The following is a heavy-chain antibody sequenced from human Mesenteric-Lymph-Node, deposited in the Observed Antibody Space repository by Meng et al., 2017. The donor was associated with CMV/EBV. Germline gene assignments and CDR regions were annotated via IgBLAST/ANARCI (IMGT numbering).Heavy chain of an antibody. V-gene: IGHV1-2*06. CDR1: GYTFNGYY. J-gene: IGHJ4*02. Sequence: SGYTFNGYYMHWGRQAPGQGLEWMGRINTNSGGTNYAQKFQGRVTMTRDTSISTAYMELSRLRSDDTAVYYCARAQYYYGSGSPPSDYWGQGTLVTVSS. D-gene: IGHD3-10*01. CDR3: ARAQYYYGSGSPPSDY. CDR2: INTNSGGT.